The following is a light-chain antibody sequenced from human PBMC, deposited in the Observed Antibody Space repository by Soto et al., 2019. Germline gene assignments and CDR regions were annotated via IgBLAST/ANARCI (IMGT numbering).Light chain of an antibody. J-gene: IGKJ4*01. CDR1: QTVSGSY. Sequence: ENGVTQSPGTLSLSPGERATLSCRASQTVSGSYVAWYQQKPGQPPRLLIYGASSRATGIPYRFSGSGSGTDFTLTISRLEPEDFAVYHCQQYGDSPLTFGGGTKVEIK. CDR3: QQYGDSPLT. CDR2: GAS. V-gene: IGKV3-20*01.